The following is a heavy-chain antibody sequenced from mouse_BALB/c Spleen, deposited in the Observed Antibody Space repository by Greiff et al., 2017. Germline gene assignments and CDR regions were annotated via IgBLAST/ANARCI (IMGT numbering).Heavy chain of an antibody. CDR3: ARWVTTVVAGNYFDY. Sequence: VQLQQSGPELEKPGASVKISCKASGYSFTGYNMNWVKQSHGKSLEWIGDINPNNGGTIYNQKFKGKATLTVDKSSSTAYMELRSLTSEDTAVYYCARWVTTVVAGNYFDYWGQGTTLTVSS. D-gene: IGHD1-1*01. V-gene: IGHV1-18*01. CDR2: INPNNGGT. CDR1: GYSFTGYN. J-gene: IGHJ2*01.